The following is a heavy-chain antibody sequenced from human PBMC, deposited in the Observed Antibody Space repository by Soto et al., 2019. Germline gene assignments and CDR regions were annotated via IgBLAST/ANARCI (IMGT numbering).Heavy chain of an antibody. CDR2: IYYSGST. CDR1: GGSISSYY. V-gene: IGHV4-59*01. J-gene: IGHJ3*02. CDR3: AREGLRPFDAFDI. Sequence: ASETLSLTCTVSGGSISSYYWSWIRQPPGKGLEWIGYIYYSGSTNYNPSLKSRVTMSVDTSKNQFSLKLSSVTAADTAVYYCAREGLRPFDAFDIWGQGTMVTVSS.